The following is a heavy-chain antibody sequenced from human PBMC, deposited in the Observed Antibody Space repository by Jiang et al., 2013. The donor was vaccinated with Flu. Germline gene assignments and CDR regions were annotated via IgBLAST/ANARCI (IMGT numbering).Heavy chain of an antibody. D-gene: IGHD3-9*01. J-gene: IGHJ4*01. CDR3: ARGRDSRYFDWLWDY. Sequence: VFVKSRITINPDTSKNQFSLQLNSVTPEDTAVYYCARGRDSRYFDWLWDYWGQGTLVTVSS. V-gene: IGHV6-1*01.